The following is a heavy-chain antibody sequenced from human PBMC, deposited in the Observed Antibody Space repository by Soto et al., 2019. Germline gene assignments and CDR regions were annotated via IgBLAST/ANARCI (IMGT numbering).Heavy chain of an antibody. CDR3: THCAHCTYESGEIITNAEFFQH. V-gene: IGHV2-5*02. D-gene: IGHD3-10*01. CDR2: IYWDDDK. J-gene: IGHJ1*01. Sequence: QITLKESGPALVKPTQTLTLTCTFSGFSLSTSGVAVGWIRQPPGKALEWLALIYWDDDKRYSPSLKTRLTIPKDTSKNQVILTMTNMDPVDTATYYCTHCAHCTYESGEIITNAEFFQHWGQGTLVTVSS. CDR1: GFSLSTSGVA.